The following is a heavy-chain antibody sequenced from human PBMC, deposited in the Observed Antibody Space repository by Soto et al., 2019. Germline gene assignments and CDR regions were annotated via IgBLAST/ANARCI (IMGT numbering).Heavy chain of an antibody. CDR3: ARGGPPGNWFDT. J-gene: IGHJ5*02. CDR2: INHRGST. Sequence: QVQLQQWGAGLLKPSETLSLTCAVYGGSFSGYYWSWIRQSPGKGLAWIGEINHRGSTSYNPSLKTRVTISVETSKKQFSLNLSSVTAADTAVYYCARGGPPGNWFDTWGQGILVTVSS. V-gene: IGHV4-34*01. CDR1: GGSFSGYY.